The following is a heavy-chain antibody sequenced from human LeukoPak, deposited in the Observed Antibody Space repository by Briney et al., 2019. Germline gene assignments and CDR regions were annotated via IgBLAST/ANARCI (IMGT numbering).Heavy chain of an antibody. CDR3: ARAPGETDEGFEY. J-gene: IGHJ4*02. D-gene: IGHD1-14*01. CDR2: IYYSGST. V-gene: IGHV4-61*01. CDR1: GGSVSSGSYY. Sequence: SETLSLTCTVSGGSVSSGSYYWNWIRQPPGKGLEWIGHIYYSGSTDYNPSLKSRVTISADTSKNQFSLKMTSVTAADTAVYYCARAPGETDEGFEYWGQGTRVTVSS.